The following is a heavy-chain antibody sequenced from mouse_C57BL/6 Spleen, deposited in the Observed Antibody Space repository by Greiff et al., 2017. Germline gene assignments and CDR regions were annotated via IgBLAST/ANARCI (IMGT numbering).Heavy chain of an antibody. D-gene: IGHD1-1*01. CDR2: ISYDGSN. CDR3: ALGYYGSSPDY. V-gene: IGHV3-6*01. Sequence: EVKLMESGPGLVKPSQSLSLTCSVTGYSITSGYYWNWIRQFPGNKLEWMGYISYDGSNNYNPSLKNRISITRDTSTNQFFLKLNSVTTEDPATDYCALGYYGSSPDYWGQGTTLTGSS. J-gene: IGHJ2*01. CDR1: GYSITSGYY.